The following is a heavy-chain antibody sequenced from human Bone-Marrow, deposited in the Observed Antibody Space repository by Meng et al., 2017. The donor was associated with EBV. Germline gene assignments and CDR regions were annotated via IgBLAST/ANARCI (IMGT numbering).Heavy chain of an antibody. D-gene: IGHD3-10*01. J-gene: IGHJ4*02. CDR1: GGPFRSDA. CDR2: LIPMSGAP. CDR3: ASESGRGFTPDF. V-gene: IGHV1-69*01. Sequence: QVHMGQCGAEVKRPGASVKISCKTSGGPFRSDAVSWVRQGPGQGLEWLGGLIPMSGAPHYAQKFQNRVTITADEYTRTHYMELSSLRSDDTAVYYCASESGRGFTPDFWGQGTLVTVSS.